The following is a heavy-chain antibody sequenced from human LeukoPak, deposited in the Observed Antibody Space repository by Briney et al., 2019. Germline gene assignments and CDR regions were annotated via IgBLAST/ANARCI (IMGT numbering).Heavy chain of an antibody. J-gene: IGHJ5*02. CDR2: IYYSGST. V-gene: IGHV4-39*01. Sequence: NPSETLSLTCTVSGGSISSSSYYWGWIRQPPGKGLEWIGSIYYSGSTYYNPSLKSRVTISVDTSKNQFSLKLSSVTAADTAVYYCARRPLAAAGTKSRNHEPYWFDPWGQGTLVTVSS. CDR1: GGSISSSSYY. D-gene: IGHD6-13*01. CDR3: ARRPLAAAGTKSRNHEPYWFDP.